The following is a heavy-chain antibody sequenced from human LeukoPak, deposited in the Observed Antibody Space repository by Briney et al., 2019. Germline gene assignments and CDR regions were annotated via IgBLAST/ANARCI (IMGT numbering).Heavy chain of an antibody. CDR2: INWNGGST. Sequence: PGGSLRLSCAASGFTFDDYGMSWVRQAPGKALERVSGINWNGGSTGYADSVKGRFTISRDNAKNSLYLQMNSLRAEDTALYYCARPDRDYYDSTTLGLDAFDIWGQGTMVTVSS. V-gene: IGHV3-20*04. CDR3: ARPDRDYYDSTTLGLDAFDI. CDR1: GFTFDDYG. J-gene: IGHJ3*02. D-gene: IGHD3-22*01.